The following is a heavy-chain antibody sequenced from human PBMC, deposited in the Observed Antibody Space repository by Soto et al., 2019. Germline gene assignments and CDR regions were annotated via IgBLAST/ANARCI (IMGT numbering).Heavy chain of an antibody. D-gene: IGHD3-16*01. CDR3: ARDVPLNYYDGTFSYYAMDV. Sequence: QVQLVQSGAEVKKPGSSVKVSCKASGGTFSSHAISWVRQAPGQGLEWMGVIIPFFKAANYAQKFQGRVTITADDSTSTAYMDLYSLRSEDTAVYHCARDVPLNYYDGTFSYYAMDVWGQGTTVTVSS. CDR1: GGTFSSHA. J-gene: IGHJ6*02. V-gene: IGHV1-69*01. CDR2: IIPFFKAA.